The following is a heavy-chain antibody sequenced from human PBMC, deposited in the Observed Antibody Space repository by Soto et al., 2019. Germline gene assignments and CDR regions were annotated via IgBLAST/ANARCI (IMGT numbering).Heavy chain of an antibody. D-gene: IGHD2-2*02. CDR2: IIPILGIA. J-gene: IGHJ6*03. V-gene: IGHV1-69*02. Sequence: QVQLVQSGAEVKKPGSSVKVSCEASGGTFSSYTISWVRQAPGQGLEWMGRIIPILGIANYAQKFQGRVTITADKSTSTAYMELSSLRSEDTAVYYCARGGDIVVVPAAIADYYYMDVWGKGTTVTVSS. CDR3: ARGGDIVVVPAAIADYYYMDV. CDR1: GGTFSSYT.